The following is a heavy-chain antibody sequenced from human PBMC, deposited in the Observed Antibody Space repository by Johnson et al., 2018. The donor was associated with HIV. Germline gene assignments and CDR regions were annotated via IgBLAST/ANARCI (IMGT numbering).Heavy chain of an antibody. Sequence: VQLVVSGGGLVQPGGSLRLSCAASGFTVSSNYMSWVRQAPGKGLEWVSVIYSGGSTYYADSVKGRFTISRDNSKNTLYLQMNSLRAEDTAVYYCARGGANYYDSSGYYGAFDIWGQGTMVTVSS. CDR2: IYSGGST. V-gene: IGHV3-66*01. J-gene: IGHJ3*02. CDR3: ARGGANYYDSSGYYGAFDI. D-gene: IGHD3-22*01. CDR1: GFTVSSNY.